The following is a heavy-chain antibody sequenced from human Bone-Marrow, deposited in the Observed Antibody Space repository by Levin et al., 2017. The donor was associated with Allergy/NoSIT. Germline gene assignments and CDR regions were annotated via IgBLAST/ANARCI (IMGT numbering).Heavy chain of an antibody. CDR3: ARAITIFGVVISDPDYYYYGMDV. Sequence: KISCKASGGTFSSYAISWVRQAPGQGLEWMGRIIPILGIANYAQKFQGRVTITADKSTSTAYMELSSLRSEDTAVYYCARAITIFGVVISDPDYYYYGMDVWGQGTTVTVSS. D-gene: IGHD3-3*01. V-gene: IGHV1-69*04. CDR2: IIPILGIA. CDR1: GGTFSSYA. J-gene: IGHJ6*02.